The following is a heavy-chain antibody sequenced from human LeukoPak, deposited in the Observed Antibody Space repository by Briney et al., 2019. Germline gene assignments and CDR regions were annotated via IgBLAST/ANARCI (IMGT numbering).Heavy chain of an antibody. CDR1: GGSISSYY. CDR3: ARGDYDSSGFYFDY. D-gene: IGHD3-22*01. J-gene: IGHJ4*02. CDR2: IYYSGST. V-gene: IGHV4-59*01. Sequence: SETLSLTCTVSGGSISSYYWSWIRQPPGKGLERIGYIYYSGSTNYNPSLKSRVTISVDTSKNQFSLKPSSVTAADTAVYYCARGDYDSSGFYFDYWGQGTLVTVSS.